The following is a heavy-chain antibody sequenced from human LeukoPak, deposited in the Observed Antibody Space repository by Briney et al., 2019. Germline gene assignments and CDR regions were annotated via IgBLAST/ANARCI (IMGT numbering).Heavy chain of an antibody. CDR1: GFTFSSYG. Sequence: GGALRLSCAASGFTFSSYGMHWGRPAPGKGLEWVAVISYDGSNKYYADSVKGRFTISRDNSKNTLYLQMNSLRAEDTAVYYCAKDGPPDLYGMDVWGQGTTVTVSS. CDR3: AKDGPPDLYGMDV. CDR2: ISYDGSNK. J-gene: IGHJ6*02. V-gene: IGHV3-30*18.